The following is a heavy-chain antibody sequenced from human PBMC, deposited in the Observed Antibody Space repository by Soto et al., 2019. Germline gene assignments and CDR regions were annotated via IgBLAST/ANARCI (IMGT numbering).Heavy chain of an antibody. CDR3: AREGCSSTSCYGMHTPHDYYDDGMDV. J-gene: IGHJ6*02. CDR1: GFTFSSYS. CDR2: ISSSSIYI. V-gene: IGHV3-21*01. Sequence: PGGSLRLSLAASGFTFSSYSMTWLRQAPGKGLEWVSSISSSSIYIYYADSVKGRFTISRDNAKNSLYLQMNSLRAEDTAVYYCAREGCSSTSCYGMHTPHDYYDDGMDVWGQGT. D-gene: IGHD2-2*01.